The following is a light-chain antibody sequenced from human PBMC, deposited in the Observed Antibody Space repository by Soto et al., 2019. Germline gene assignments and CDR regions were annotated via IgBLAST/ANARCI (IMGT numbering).Light chain of an antibody. Sequence: NFMLTQPHSVSGSPGKTVTISCTRTSGSIASNHVQWYQQRPDSSPTPLIFEDNQRPSGVPDRFSGSIDGSSNSAFLTISGLTTEDEADYYCQFYDSDTLYVFGTGTKLTVL. V-gene: IGLV6-57*01. CDR3: QFYDSDTLYV. CDR2: EDN. CDR1: SGSIASNH. J-gene: IGLJ1*01.